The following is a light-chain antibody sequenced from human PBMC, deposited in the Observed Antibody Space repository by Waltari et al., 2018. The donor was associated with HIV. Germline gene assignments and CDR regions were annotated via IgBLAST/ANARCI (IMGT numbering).Light chain of an antibody. CDR3: AAWDDSLSGLVV. Sequence: QSVLTQPPSASGTPGRRVTISCSGSSSNIGSNTVNWYQQLPGTAPRLLIYSNNQRPAGVPDRVSGSKSGTSASLAISGLQSEDEADYYCAAWDDSLSGLVVFGGGTKLTVL. CDR2: SNN. J-gene: IGLJ2*01. V-gene: IGLV1-44*01. CDR1: SSNIGSNT.